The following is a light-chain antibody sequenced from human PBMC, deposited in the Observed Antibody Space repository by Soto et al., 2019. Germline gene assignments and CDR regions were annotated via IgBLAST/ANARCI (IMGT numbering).Light chain of an antibody. J-gene: IGKJ3*01. Sequence: EIVLTQSPGTLSLSPGERATLSCRASQSVSSSYLAWYQQKPGQAPRLLIYGASSRATGIPDRFSGSGSGTDFTLTLSRLEPEDFAVYYCQQYGSSAIFTFGPGTKVDIK. CDR2: GAS. CDR1: QSVSSSY. CDR3: QQYGSSAIFT. V-gene: IGKV3-20*01.